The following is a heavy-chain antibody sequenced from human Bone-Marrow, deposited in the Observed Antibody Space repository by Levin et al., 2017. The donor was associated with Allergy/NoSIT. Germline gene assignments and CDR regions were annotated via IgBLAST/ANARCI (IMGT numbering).Heavy chain of an antibody. J-gene: IGHJ6*02. CDR2: MNPNSGNT. D-gene: IGHD5-24*01. Sequence: ASVKVSCKASGYTFTSYDINWVRQATGQGLEWMGWMNPNSGNTGYAQKFQGRVTMTRNTSISTAYMELSSLRSEDTAVYYCARGDQLNHGMDVWGQGTTVTVSS. V-gene: IGHV1-8*01. CDR1: GYTFTSYD. CDR3: ARGDQLNHGMDV.